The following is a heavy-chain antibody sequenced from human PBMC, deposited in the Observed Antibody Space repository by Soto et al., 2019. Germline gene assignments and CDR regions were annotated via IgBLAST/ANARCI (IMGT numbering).Heavy chain of an antibody. CDR2: IIPILGIA. CDR1: GGTFSSYT. V-gene: IGHV1-69*10. CDR3: AGYRSGSYNMDV. D-gene: IGHD3-10*01. Sequence: SVKVSCKASGGTFSSYTISWVRQAPGQGLEWMGGIIPILGIANYAQKFQGRVTITADKSTSTAYMELSSLRSEDTAVYYCAGYRSGSYNMDVWGKGTTVTVSS. J-gene: IGHJ6*03.